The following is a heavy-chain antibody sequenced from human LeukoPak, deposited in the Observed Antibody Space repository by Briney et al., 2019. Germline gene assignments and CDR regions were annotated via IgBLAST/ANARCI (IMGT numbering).Heavy chain of an antibody. CDR3: ARDTRERYIRGALDI. CDR1: GGSITNYY. J-gene: IGHJ3*02. V-gene: IGHV4-4*07. Sequence: SETLSLTCTVSGGSITNYYWSWIRQPAGKGLEWIGRVHSSGTTDYSSALKSRVTVSVDTSKNQFSLSLTSVTAADTAVYYCARDTRERYIRGALDIWGQGTMVTVSS. CDR2: VHSSGTT. D-gene: IGHD3-9*01.